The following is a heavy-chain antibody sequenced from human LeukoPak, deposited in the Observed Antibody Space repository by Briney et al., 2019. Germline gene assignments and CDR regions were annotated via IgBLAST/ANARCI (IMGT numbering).Heavy chain of an antibody. CDR2: IYYSGST. CDR3: ARGILVPAAHYYFDY. D-gene: IGHD2-2*01. Sequence: SETLSLTCTVSGGSISSSSYYWGWIRQPPGKGLEWIGSIYYSGSTYYNPSLKSRVTISVDTSKNQFSLKLSSVTAADTAVYYCARGILVPAAHYYFDYWGQGTLVTVSS. CDR1: GGSISSSSYY. V-gene: IGHV4-39*01. J-gene: IGHJ4*02.